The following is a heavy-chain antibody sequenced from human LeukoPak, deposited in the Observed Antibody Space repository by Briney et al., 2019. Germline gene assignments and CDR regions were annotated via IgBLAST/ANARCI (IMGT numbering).Heavy chain of an antibody. CDR3: AKVPHESSGWYVLFDY. Sequence: GVSLRLSCAASGVTFSGYAMSWVRQAPGKGLEWVSSISGSGGSTYYADSVKGRFTISRDNSKNTLYLQMNSLRAENTAVYYCAKVPHESSGWYVLFDYWGQGTLVTVSS. CDR2: ISGSGGST. V-gene: IGHV3-23*01. D-gene: IGHD6-19*01. J-gene: IGHJ4*02. CDR1: GVTFSGYA.